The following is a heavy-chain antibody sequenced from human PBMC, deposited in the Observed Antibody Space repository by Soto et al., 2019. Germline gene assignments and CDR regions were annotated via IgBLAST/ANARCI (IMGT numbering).Heavy chain of an antibody. CDR2: IYHSGST. CDR1: GGSISSSNW. Sequence: QVQLQESGPGLVKPSGTLSLTCAVSGGSISSSNWWSWVRQPPGKGLEWIGEIYHSGSTNYNPSLKSRVTISVDKSKYQFSLKLSSVTAADTAVYYCARDTYYYDSSGYYSFKYFDLWGRGTLVTVSS. J-gene: IGHJ2*01. V-gene: IGHV4-4*02. CDR3: ARDTYYYDSSGYYSFKYFDL. D-gene: IGHD3-22*01.